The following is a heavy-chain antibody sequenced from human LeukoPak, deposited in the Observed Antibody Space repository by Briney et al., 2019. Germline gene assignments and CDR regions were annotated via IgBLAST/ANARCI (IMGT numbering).Heavy chain of an antibody. CDR3: AKDWGTTGSLDY. Sequence: GGSLRLSCAASGFTFDDYAMHWVRQAPGEGLEWVSGISWNSGSIGYADSVKGRFTISRDNAKNSLYLQMNSLRAEDTALYYCAKDWGTTGSLDYWGQGTLVTVSS. D-gene: IGHD1-7*01. J-gene: IGHJ4*02. CDR2: ISWNSGSI. CDR1: GFTFDDYA. V-gene: IGHV3-9*01.